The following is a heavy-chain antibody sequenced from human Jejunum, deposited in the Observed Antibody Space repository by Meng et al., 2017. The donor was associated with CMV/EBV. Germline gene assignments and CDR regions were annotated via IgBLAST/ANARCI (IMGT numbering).Heavy chain of an antibody. J-gene: IGHJ4*02. CDR1: SCRSYG. CDR2: IRYDGNNR. D-gene: IGHD3/OR15-3a*01. CDR3: VKDHGGLNRGGTGPED. V-gene: IGHV3-30*02. Sequence: SCRSYGMHGVRQAPGTGLEWVAFIRYDGNNRYYAESVRGRFTISRGNSRNTLYLEMSSLTTEDTAVYHCVKDHGGLNRGGTGPEDWGQGTLVTVSS.